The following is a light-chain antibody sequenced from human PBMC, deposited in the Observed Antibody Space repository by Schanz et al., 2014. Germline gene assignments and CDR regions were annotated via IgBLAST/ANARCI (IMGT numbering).Light chain of an antibody. CDR3: QQYNNWPYT. V-gene: IGKV3-15*01. J-gene: IGKJ2*01. CDR1: QGVSSN. CDR2: NAS. Sequence: EVVLTQSPATLPVSPGERATLSCRASQGVSSNLAWYQQKPGQAPRLLMFNASTRATGIPARFSGSGSGTELTLTISSLQSEDFAVYYCQQYNNWPYTFGQGTKLEIK.